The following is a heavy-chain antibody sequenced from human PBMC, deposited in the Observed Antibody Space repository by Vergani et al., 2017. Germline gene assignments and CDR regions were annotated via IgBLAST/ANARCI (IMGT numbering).Heavy chain of an antibody. V-gene: IGHV3-7*01. D-gene: IGHD6-13*01. Sequence: QLVESGGGLVQPGGSLRLSCAASGFSFSSYWMSWVRQAPGKGLEWVANIKQDGSEKYYVDSVKGRFTISRDSAKNSLYLQMNSLRAEDTAVYYCASEGSSWLKYYFDYWGQGTLVTVSS. CDR2: IKQDGSEK. CDR3: ASEGSSWLKYYFDY. CDR1: GFSFSSYW. J-gene: IGHJ4*02.